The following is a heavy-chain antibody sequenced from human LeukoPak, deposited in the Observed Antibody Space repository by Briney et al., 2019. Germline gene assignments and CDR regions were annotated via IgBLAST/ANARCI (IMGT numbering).Heavy chain of an antibody. CDR2: FSAYNGNT. CDR1: GYTFTLYG. J-gene: IGHJ4*02. Sequence: ASVKVSCKASGYTFTLYGITWVRQAPGQGLEWVGWFSAYNGNTNYAQNLQGRVTMTTDTSTRTAYMELRSLRSDDTAVYFCARDNYGDYGGDYWGQGTLVTVSS. CDR3: ARDNYGDYGGDY. D-gene: IGHD4-17*01. V-gene: IGHV1-18*01.